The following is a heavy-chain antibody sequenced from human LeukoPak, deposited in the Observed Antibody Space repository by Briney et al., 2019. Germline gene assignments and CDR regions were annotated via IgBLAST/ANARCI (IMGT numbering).Heavy chain of an antibody. Sequence: RASVKVSCKASGYTFTSYAIHWVRQAPGQRLEWMGWINAGNGNTKYSQKFQGRVTITRDTSASTAYMELSSLRSEDTAVYYCAREESDYGSGSYYNRYFQHWGQGTVVTVSS. D-gene: IGHD3-10*01. CDR3: AREESDYGSGSYYNRYFQH. V-gene: IGHV1-3*01. CDR2: INAGNGNT. J-gene: IGHJ1*01. CDR1: GYTFTSYA.